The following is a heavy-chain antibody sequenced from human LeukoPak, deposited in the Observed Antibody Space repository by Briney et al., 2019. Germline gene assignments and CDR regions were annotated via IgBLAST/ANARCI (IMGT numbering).Heavy chain of an antibody. D-gene: IGHD3-10*01. J-gene: IGHJ4*02. CDR3: TRPGAVRGVIMVTDDY. CDR1: GFTFSGSA. V-gene: IGHV3-73*01. Sequence: GRSLKPSCAASGFTFSGSAMHCVRQASGKGMEWVGRIRSKANSYATAYAASVKGRFTISRDDSKNTAYLQMNSVKTEDTAVYYCTRPGAVRGVIMVTDDYWGQGTLVTVSS. CDR2: IRSKANSYAT.